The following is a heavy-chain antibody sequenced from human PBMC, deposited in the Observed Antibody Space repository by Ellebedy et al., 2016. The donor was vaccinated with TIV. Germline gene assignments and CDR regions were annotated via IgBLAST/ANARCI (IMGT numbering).Heavy chain of an antibody. V-gene: IGHV2-70*11. D-gene: IGHD3-10*02. CDR1: GFSLSTSGMC. J-gene: IGHJ6*02. CDR3: ARYAMLTTNRGYYYYYGMDV. Sequence: SGPTLVKPTQTLTLTCTFSGFSLSTSGMCVSWIRQPPGKALEWLARIDWDDDKYYSTSLKTRLTISKDTSKNQVVLTMTNMDPGDTATYYCARYAMLTTNRGYYYYYGMDVWGQGTTVTVSS. CDR2: IDWDDDK.